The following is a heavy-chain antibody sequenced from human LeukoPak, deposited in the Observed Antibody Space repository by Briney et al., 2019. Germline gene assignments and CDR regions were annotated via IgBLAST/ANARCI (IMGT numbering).Heavy chain of an antibody. D-gene: IGHD6-19*01. J-gene: IGHJ3*02. Sequence: SETLSLTCAVYGGSFSGYYWRWIRQPPGKGLEWVGEINHSGSTNYNPSLKSRVTISVDTSKNQLSLKLSSVTAADTAVYYCARDPVSSGWSGGDAFDIWGQGTMVTVSS. CDR2: INHSGST. V-gene: IGHV4-34*01. CDR3: ARDPVSSGWSGGDAFDI. CDR1: GGSFSGYY.